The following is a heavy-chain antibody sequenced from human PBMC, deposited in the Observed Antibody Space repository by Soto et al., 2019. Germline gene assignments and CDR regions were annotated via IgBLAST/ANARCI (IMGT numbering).Heavy chain of an antibody. CDR1: GFTFSSDG. V-gene: IGHV3-7*03. CDR2: IKQDGSEK. CDR3: ARDQGYCTNGVCYNWFDL. Sequence: GGSLRLSCAASGFTFSSDGMSWVRQAPGKGLEWVANIKQDGSEKYYVDSCKGRFTISRDNAKNSLYLQMNSLSADDSAVYYCARDQGYCTNGVCYNWFDLWGQGTLVTVSS. D-gene: IGHD2-8*01. J-gene: IGHJ5*02.